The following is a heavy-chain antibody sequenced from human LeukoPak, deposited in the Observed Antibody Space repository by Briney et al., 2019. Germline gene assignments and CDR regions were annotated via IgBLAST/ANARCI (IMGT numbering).Heavy chain of an antibody. CDR2: IYTSGST. CDR1: GGSFSGYY. Sequence: SETLSLTCAVYGGSFSGYYWSWIRQPAGKGLEWIGRIYTSGSTNYNPSLKSRVTMSVDTSKNQFSLKLSSVTAADTAVYYCARDVPGAMVRGVVIYYYYMDVWGKGTTVTVSS. V-gene: IGHV4-4*07. CDR3: ARDVPGAMVRGVVIYYYYMDV. J-gene: IGHJ6*03. D-gene: IGHD3-10*01.